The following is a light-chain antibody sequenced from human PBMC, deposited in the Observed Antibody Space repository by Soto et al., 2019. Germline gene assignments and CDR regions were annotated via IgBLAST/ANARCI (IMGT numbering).Light chain of an antibody. CDR1: SSDVGNYDF. CDR3: CSYAGSSIMV. CDR2: EVN. V-gene: IGLV2-23*02. Sequence: QSVLTQPASVSGSPGQSITISCTGTSSDVGNYDFVSWYQHHPGKAPKLIIYEVNDRPSGVSNRFSGSKSGNTASLTISGLQAEDESDYYCCSYAGSSIMVFGEGTKLTVL. J-gene: IGLJ2*01.